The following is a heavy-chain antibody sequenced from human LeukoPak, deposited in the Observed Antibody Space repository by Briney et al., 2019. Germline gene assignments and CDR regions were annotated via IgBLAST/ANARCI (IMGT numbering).Heavy chain of an antibody. CDR2: ISSSSSTI. V-gene: IGHV3-48*04. CDR1: GFTFSSYS. Sequence: GGSLRLSCAASGFTFSSYSMNWVRQAPGKGLEWVSYISSSSSTIYYADSVKGRFTISRDNAKNSLYLQMNSLRAEDTAVYYCARDQYYYDSSGYYPLRYWGQGTLVTVSS. D-gene: IGHD3-22*01. J-gene: IGHJ4*02. CDR3: ARDQYYYDSSGYYPLRY.